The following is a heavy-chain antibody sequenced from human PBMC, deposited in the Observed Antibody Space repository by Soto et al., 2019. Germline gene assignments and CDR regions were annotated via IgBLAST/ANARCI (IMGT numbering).Heavy chain of an antibody. J-gene: IGHJ4*02. CDR1: VPSFTSYY. D-gene: IGHD5-12*01. CDR3: GLGRGYRRFVDY. Sequence: QVQLHQWGAGLLKASETLSLTCIVSVPSFTSYYWTWVRQAPGKGLEWIGEGNHRGDNTYNPSLGGRVAISVDTSKNEFSLKLTSVSGGDTGVYFCGLGRGYRRFVDYWGQGTLVTVSS. CDR2: GNHRGDN. V-gene: IGHV4-34*01.